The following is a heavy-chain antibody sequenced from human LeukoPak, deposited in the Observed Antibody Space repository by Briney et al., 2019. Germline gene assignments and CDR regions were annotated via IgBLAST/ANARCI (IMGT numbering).Heavy chain of an antibody. CDR1: GGSISSSSYY. J-gene: IGHJ4*02. Sequence: SETLSLTCTVSGGSISSSSYYWGWIRQPPGKGLEWIGSIYYSGSTYYNPSLKSRVTIYVDTSKNQFSLKLSSVTAADTAVYYCARLSWGYSSSRPWGQGTLVTVSS. D-gene: IGHD5-12*01. CDR2: IYYSGST. V-gene: IGHV4-39*01. CDR3: ARLSWGYSSSRP.